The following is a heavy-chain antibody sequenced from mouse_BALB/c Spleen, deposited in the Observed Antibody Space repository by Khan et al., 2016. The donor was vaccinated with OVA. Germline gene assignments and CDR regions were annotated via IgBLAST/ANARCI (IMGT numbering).Heavy chain of an antibody. V-gene: IGHV1S81*02. CDR3: ARSAYFGNYFDY. Sequence: QVQLQQPGAELVKPGASVKLSCKASGYTFTNYWVHWVKPRPGQGLEWIGEIYPNDGRSHNTEKFKNKATQTVDKSSNTAYLQLSSLTSEDSAVYYCARSAYFGNYFDYWGQGTTLTVSS. J-gene: IGHJ2*01. D-gene: IGHD2-10*01. CDR1: GYTFTNYW. CDR2: IYPNDGRS.